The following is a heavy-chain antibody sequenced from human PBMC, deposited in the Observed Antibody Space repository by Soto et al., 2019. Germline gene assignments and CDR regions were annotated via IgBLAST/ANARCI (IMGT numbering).Heavy chain of an antibody. D-gene: IGHD3-16*01. CDR1: GYSFTSYW. CDR3: ARRSHGGPGPKAGGAFDI. Sequence: PGESLRISCRGSGYSFTSYWIGWVRQMPGKGLEWMGIIYPGDSDTRYSPSFQGQVTISADKSISTAYLQWSSLKASDTAMYYCARRSHGGPGPKAGGAFDIWGQGTMVTVSS. J-gene: IGHJ3*02. CDR2: IYPGDSDT. V-gene: IGHV5-51*01.